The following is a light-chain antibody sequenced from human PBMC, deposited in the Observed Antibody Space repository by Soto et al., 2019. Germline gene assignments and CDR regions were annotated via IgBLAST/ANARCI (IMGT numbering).Light chain of an antibody. CDR2: GAS. Sequence: ELVMTQSPATLSVSPGARATLSCRASQSIGSSLAWYQRKPGQAPSLLIYGASTRASGIPARFSGSGSGTELTITISSLQSEDRAVYDGQQYDTWPITFGPGTKVDIK. CDR3: QQYDTWPIT. CDR1: QSIGSS. V-gene: IGKV3-15*01. J-gene: IGKJ3*01.